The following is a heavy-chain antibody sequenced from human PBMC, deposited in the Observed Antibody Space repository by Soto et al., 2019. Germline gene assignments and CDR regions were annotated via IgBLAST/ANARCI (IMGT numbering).Heavy chain of an antibody. CDR1: GYTFTSYG. D-gene: IGHD2-21*02. CDR3: ARHRCGGDCYSFDQ. Sequence: GASVKVSCKASGYTFTSYGFSWVRQAPGQGLEWMGWISTYNGNTKYAQKFQGRVTMTTDTSTSTAYMELRSLRSDDTAVYYCARHRCGGDCYSFDQWGQGTLVTVS. CDR2: ISTYNGNT. V-gene: IGHV1-18*04. J-gene: IGHJ4*02.